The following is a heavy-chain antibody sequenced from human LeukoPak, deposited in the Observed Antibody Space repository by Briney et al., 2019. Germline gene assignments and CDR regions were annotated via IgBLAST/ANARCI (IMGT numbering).Heavy chain of an antibody. D-gene: IGHD2/OR15-2a*01. Sequence: GGSLRLSCAASGFTFRSFAMSWVRQAPGKGLEWVSGIGGSGRSTFYADSVKGRFSISRDNSKDTVSLQLNSLRAEDTGVYYCARMSGQTYEEYYLKVWGQGTLVTVSS. CDR1: GFTFRSFA. J-gene: IGHJ4*02. V-gene: IGHV3-23*01. CDR3: ARMSGQTYEEYYLKV. CDR2: IGGSGRST.